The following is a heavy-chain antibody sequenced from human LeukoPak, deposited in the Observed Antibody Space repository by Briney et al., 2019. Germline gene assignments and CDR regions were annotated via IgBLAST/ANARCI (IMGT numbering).Heavy chain of an antibody. J-gene: IGHJ4*02. D-gene: IGHD1-26*01. V-gene: IGHV1-46*01. CDR3: ARGASSGSLPDY. CDR1: GYTFTNYF. Sequence: ASVKVSCKASGYTFTNYFMHWVRQAPGQGLEWMGIINPGADTTTCAQKFHGRLTMTRDTSTSTVYMQLSSLGSEDTAVYYCARGASSGSLPDYWGQGTLVTVSS. CDR2: INPGADTT.